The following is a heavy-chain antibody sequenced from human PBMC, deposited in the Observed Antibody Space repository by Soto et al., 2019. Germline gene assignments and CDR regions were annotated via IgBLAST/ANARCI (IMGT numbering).Heavy chain of an antibody. J-gene: IGHJ3*02. V-gene: IGHV3-11*01. D-gene: IGHD3-22*01. Sequence: GGSLRLSCAASGFTFSDYYMSWIRQAPGKGLEWLSYISTTSSTIYYADSVRGRFTISRDSAKNSLYLQMNSLRAEDTAVYYCARGTVVIVATSAFDIWGQGTMVTVSS. CDR2: ISTTSSTI. CDR1: GFTFSDYY. CDR3: ARGTVVIVATSAFDI.